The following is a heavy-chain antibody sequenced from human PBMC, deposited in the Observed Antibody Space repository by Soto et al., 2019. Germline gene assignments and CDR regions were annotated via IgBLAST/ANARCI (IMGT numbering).Heavy chain of an antibody. V-gene: IGHV6-1*01. CDR3: AGEGGPSGCSGGSCYVPFDY. Sequence: SQTLPLTGAISGGSVSSNSSSWNRIRQSPSRGLEWLGRTYYRSKWYNDYAVSVKSRITINPDTSKNQISLQLNSVTPEDTAVYYCAGEGGPSGCSGGSCYVPFDYWRQGTPVTV. J-gene: IGHJ4*02. D-gene: IGHD2-15*01. CDR1: GGSVSSNSSS. CDR2: TYYRSKWYN.